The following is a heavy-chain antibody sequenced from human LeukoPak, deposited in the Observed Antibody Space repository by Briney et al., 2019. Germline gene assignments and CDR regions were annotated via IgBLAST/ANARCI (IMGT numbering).Heavy chain of an antibody. CDR2: IYPGDSDT. D-gene: IGHD6-6*01. Sequence: GASLKISCKGSGSSFTSYWIGWVRQMPGKGLEWMGIIYPGDSDTRYSPSFQGQVTISADKSISTAYLQWSSLKASDTAMYYCARHPGNSSSSGVIDYWGQGTLVTVSS. J-gene: IGHJ4*02. CDR1: GSSFTSYW. CDR3: ARHPGNSSSSGVIDY. V-gene: IGHV5-51*01.